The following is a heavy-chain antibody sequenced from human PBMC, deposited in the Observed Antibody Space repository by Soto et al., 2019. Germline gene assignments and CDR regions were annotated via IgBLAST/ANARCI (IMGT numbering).Heavy chain of an antibody. CDR2: MSTSWNT. CDR1: GVSMRNSY. CDR3: ARGGGVPALGDP. D-gene: IGHD3-16*01. Sequence: QVQLEESGPGLVKPSETLSLICSVSGVSMRNSYWTWIRQSAGKGLEWMWRMSTSWNTNHNPSLDSRLTMSVDTSKNPVSRKLTPVTAPDTAVYSCARGGGVPALGDPWGQGTLVTVSS. V-gene: IGHV4-4*07. J-gene: IGHJ5*02.